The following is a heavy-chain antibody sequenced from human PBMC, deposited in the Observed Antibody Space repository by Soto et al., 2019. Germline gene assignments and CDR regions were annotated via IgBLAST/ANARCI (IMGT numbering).Heavy chain of an antibody. CDR1: GYTFTSYG. CDR2: ISAYNGNT. CDR3: ARGTTVETGSY. J-gene: IGHJ4*02. D-gene: IGHD4-17*01. V-gene: IGHV1-18*01. Sequence: QVQLVQYGAEVKKPGASVKVSCKASGYTFTSYGISWVRQAPGQGLEWMGWISAYNGNTNYAQKLQGIVTMTTDTSTSTADKELMSLRPDDTAVYYCARGTTVETGSYWGQGTMVTVAP.